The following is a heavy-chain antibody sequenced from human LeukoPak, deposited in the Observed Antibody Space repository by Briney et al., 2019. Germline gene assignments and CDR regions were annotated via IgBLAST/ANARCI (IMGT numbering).Heavy chain of an antibody. CDR2: IKQDGSEK. Sequence: GGSLRLSCAASGFTFSSYWMSWVRQAPGKGLEWVANIKQDGSEKYYVDSVKGRFTISRDNAKNSLYLRMNSLRAEDTAVYYCARDSPPPLYSSSWYVVENWFDPWGQGTLVTVSS. V-gene: IGHV3-7*01. CDR3: ARDSPPPLYSSSWYVVENWFDP. J-gene: IGHJ5*02. D-gene: IGHD6-13*01. CDR1: GFTFSSYW.